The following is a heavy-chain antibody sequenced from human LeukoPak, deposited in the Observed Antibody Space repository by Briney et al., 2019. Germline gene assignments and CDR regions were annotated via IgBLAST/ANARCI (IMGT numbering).Heavy chain of an antibody. CDR2: ISHRRTT. CDR1: GGSSSGHY. CDR3: ARGRWFDP. V-gene: IGHV4-34*01. J-gene: IGHJ5*02. Sequence: SETLSLTCAVDGGSSSGHYWTWIRQSPGKGLEWIGEISHRRTTNYNPSLKSRVTISVDTSKNQFSLKLSSVTAADTAVYYCARGRWFDPWGQGTLVTVSS.